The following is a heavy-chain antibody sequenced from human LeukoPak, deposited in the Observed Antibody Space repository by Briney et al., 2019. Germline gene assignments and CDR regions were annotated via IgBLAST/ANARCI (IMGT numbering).Heavy chain of an antibody. J-gene: IGHJ3*02. CDR3: ARDRDGYNFGDAFDI. CDR1: GDSVSSGSGG. D-gene: IGHD5-24*01. Sequence: SQTLSLTCDISGDSVSSGSGGWNWIRQSPSRGLEWLGRIYYRSQWYNDYAVSVNSRITINPDTSKNQFSLQLNSVTPEDTAVYYCARDRDGYNFGDAFDIWGQGTMVTVSS. V-gene: IGHV6-1*01. CDR2: IYYRSQWYN.